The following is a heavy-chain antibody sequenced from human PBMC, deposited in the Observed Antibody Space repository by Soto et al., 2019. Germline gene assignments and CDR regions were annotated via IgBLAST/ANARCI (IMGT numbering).Heavy chain of an antibody. D-gene: IGHD2-8*01. CDR3: ARGELPSIVLRYYYYYGVDV. CDR2: IYYSGST. J-gene: IGHJ6*02. Sequence: PSETLSLTCTVSGGSISSGGYYWSWIRQHPGKGLEWIGYIYYSGSTYYNPSLKSRVTISVDTSKNQFSLKLSSVTAADTAVYYCARGELPSIVLRYYYYYGVDVWGQGTTVTVSS. CDR1: GGSISSGGYY. V-gene: IGHV4-31*03.